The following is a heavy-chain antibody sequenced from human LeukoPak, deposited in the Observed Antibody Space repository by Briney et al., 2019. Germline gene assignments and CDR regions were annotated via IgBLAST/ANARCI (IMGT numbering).Heavy chain of an antibody. Sequence: GESLKISCKGSGYSFTSYWIGWVRQMPGKGLEWMGIIYPGDSNTRYNPSFQGQVTISADKSISTAYLQWSSLKASDTAMYYCARHVGRGSSGWYYFDYWGQGTLVTVSS. CDR3: ARHVGRGSSGWYYFDY. CDR2: IYPGDSNT. D-gene: IGHD6-19*01. J-gene: IGHJ4*02. V-gene: IGHV5-51*01. CDR1: GYSFTSYW.